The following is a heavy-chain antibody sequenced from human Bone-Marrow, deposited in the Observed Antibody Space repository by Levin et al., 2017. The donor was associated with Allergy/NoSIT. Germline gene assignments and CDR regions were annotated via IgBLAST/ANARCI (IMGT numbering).Heavy chain of an antibody. CDR3: ARGLSGSYLYFDY. J-gene: IGHJ4*02. D-gene: IGHD1-26*01. CDR1: GGSISSYY. CDR2: IYYSGST. V-gene: IGHV4-59*01. Sequence: SETLSLTCTVSGGSISSYYWRWIRQPPGKGLEWIGYIYYSGSTNYNPSLKSRVTISVDTSKNQFSLKLSSVTAADTAVYYCARGLSGSYLYFDYWGQGTLVTVSS.